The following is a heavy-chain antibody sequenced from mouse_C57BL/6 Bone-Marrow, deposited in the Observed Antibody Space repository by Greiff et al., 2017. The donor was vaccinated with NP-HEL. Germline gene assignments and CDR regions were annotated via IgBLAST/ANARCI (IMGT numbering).Heavy chain of an antibody. CDR3: ARSTVVDY. Sequence: QVQLQQSGPELVKPGASVKISCKASGYAFSSSWMNWVKQRPGKGLEWIGRIYPGDGDTNYNGKFKGKATLTADKSSSTAYMQLSSLTSEDSAVYFCARSTVVDYWGQGTLVTVSA. J-gene: IGHJ3*01. CDR1: GYAFSSSW. CDR2: IYPGDGDT. D-gene: IGHD1-1*01. V-gene: IGHV1-82*01.